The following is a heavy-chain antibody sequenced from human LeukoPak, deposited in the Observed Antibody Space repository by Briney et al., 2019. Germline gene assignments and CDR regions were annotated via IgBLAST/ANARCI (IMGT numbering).Heavy chain of an antibody. CDR3: VTGFTTMAVDYFDY. J-gene: IGHJ4*02. Sequence: ASVKVSCKVSGKTLSDLSIHWLRQPPGKGLEWLGGSDTEDGERIYAQMFQGRVTMTEDTSIDTAYMELSSLRSEDTAVYYCVTGFTTMAVDYFDYWGQGTLVPVSP. CDR1: GKTLSDLS. V-gene: IGHV1-24*01. D-gene: IGHD5-18*01. CDR2: SDTEDGER.